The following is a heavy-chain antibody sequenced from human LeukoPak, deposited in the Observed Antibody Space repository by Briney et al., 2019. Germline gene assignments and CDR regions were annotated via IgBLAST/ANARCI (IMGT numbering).Heavy chain of an antibody. CDR3: ARLGGSHSPHGY. D-gene: IGHD1-26*01. J-gene: IGHJ4*02. CDR1: GGSISGYY. V-gene: IGHV4-59*08. CDR2: ISYSGNT. Sequence: PSETLSLTCTVSGGSISGYYWSWVRQTPGKGLEWIGYISYSGNTNYNPSLKSRVTISLDTSKNQFSLNLTSVTAADTAVYYCARLGGSHSPHGYWGQGTLVTVSS.